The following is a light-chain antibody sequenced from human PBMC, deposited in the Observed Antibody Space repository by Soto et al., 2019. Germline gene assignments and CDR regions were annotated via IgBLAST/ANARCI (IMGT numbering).Light chain of an antibody. Sequence: EIVLTQSPATLSLSAGERATLSCRASQSISSYLAWYQQKPGQAPRLLIYDASNRATGIPPRFSGSGSGTDVTLTISSLEHEDFAVYFCQQRGNWPPTFGGGTKVEIK. CDR1: QSISSY. J-gene: IGKJ4*01. CDR3: QQRGNWPPT. V-gene: IGKV3-11*01. CDR2: DAS.